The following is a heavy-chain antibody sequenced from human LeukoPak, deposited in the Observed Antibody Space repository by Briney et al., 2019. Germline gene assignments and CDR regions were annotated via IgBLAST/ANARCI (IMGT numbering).Heavy chain of an antibody. V-gene: IGHV1-69*04. CDR1: GGTFSSYA. CDR3: ASGASGSFDY. D-gene: IGHD3-3*01. Sequence: SVKVSCKASGGTFSSYAIIWVRQAPGQGLEWMGRIIPILGIANYAQKFQGRVTITADRSTSTAYMELSSLRSEDTAVYYCASGASGSFDYWGQGTLVTVSS. J-gene: IGHJ4*02. CDR2: IIPILGIA.